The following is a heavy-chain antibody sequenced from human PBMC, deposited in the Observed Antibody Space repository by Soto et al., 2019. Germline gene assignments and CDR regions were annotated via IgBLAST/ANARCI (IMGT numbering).Heavy chain of an antibody. Sequence: SVKVSCKASGGTFSSYTISWVRQAPGQGLEWMGRIIPILGIANYAQKFQGRVTITADKSTSTAYMELSSLRSEDTAVYYCARAGYCSGGSCYVDYWGQGTLVTVSS. CDR1: GGTFSSYT. CDR3: ARAGYCSGGSCYVDY. V-gene: IGHV1-69*02. D-gene: IGHD2-15*01. J-gene: IGHJ4*02. CDR2: IIPILGIA.